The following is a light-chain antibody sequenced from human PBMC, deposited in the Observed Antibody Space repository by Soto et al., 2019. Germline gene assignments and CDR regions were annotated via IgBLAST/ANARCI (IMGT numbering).Light chain of an antibody. Sequence: VIMAVRTSQGIRSALGWYQQKPGKAPKLLIYAASSLQSGVPSRVSGSGSGTDFTLTISSLKPEDFATYYCQQYSSHPQTFDQGTKVDIK. CDR1: QGIRSA. CDR2: AAS. J-gene: IGKJ1*01. V-gene: IGKV1-17*01. CDR3: QQYSSHPQT.